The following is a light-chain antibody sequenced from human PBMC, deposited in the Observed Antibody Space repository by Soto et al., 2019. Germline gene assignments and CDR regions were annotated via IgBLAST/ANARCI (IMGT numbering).Light chain of an antibody. Sequence: QSALTQPASVSGSPGQSVTISCTGARSDIGGDDYVSWYQHHPGKAPKLLIYDVSNRPSGVSNRFSGSKSANTASLTISGLQIEDEATYYCTSYTGTGTLVFGGGTKVTVL. J-gene: IGLJ3*02. V-gene: IGLV2-14*03. CDR3: TSYTGTGTLV. CDR1: RSDIGGDDY. CDR2: DVS.